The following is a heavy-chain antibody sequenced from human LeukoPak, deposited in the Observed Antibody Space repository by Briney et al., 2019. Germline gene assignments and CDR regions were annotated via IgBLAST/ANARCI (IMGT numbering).Heavy chain of an antibody. CDR1: GFTFSSYW. Sequence: PGGSLRLSCAASGFTFSSYWMSWVRQAPGKGLEWVANIKQDGSEKYYVDSVKGRFTISRDNAKNSLYLQMNSLRAEDTAVYYCAREYRGDLSPYYYMDVWGKGTTVTVSS. D-gene: IGHD3-16*02. CDR3: AREYRGDLSPYYYMDV. J-gene: IGHJ6*03. V-gene: IGHV3-7*01. CDR2: IKQDGSEK.